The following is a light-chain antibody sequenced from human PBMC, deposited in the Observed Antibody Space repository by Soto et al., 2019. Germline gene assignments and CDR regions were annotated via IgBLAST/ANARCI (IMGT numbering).Light chain of an antibody. V-gene: IGKV1-5*01. Sequence: DIQMTQSPSTLSASVGDRVTITCRASQSISSRLAWYQQKPGKAPKLLIYDASRLESGVPSRFSGSGSGTEFTLAISSLQPDDFATYYCQQYNSYSYTFGQGTKLEIK. CDR3: QQYNSYSYT. CDR2: DAS. CDR1: QSISSR. J-gene: IGKJ2*01.